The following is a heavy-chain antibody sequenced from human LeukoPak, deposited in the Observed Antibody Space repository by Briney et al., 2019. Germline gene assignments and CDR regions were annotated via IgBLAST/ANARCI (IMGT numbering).Heavy chain of an antibody. V-gene: IGHV4-4*07. J-gene: IGHJ3*02. CDR1: GGSISSYY. CDR3: ARGPNRITMMIGDAFDI. CDR2: IYTSGST. D-gene: IGHD3-22*01. Sequence: KPSETLSLTCTVSGGSISSYYWSWIRQPAGKGLEWIGRIYTSGSTSYNPSLKNRVTMSVDTSKNQFSLKLSSVTAADTAVYYCARGPNRITMMIGDAFDIWGQGTMVTISS.